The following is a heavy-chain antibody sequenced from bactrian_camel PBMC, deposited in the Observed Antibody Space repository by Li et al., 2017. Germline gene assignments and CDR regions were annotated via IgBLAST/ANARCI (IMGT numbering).Heavy chain of an antibody. Sequence: QLVESGGGLVQPGGSLRLSCAAFGFTFSSYWMYWVRQAPGKGLEWVSTINWNDDSTYYADSVKGRFTTSSDNAKSTVYLQMSDLKNDDTAMYYCVRSPELAIPSTVVTIEREGRGTQVTVS. CDR2: INWNDDST. D-gene: IGHD1*01. V-gene: IGHV3S25*01. CDR1: GFTFSSYW. J-gene: IGHJ4*01.